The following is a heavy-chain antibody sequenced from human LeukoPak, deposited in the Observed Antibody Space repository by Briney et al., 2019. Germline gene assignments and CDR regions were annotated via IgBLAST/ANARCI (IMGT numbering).Heavy chain of an antibody. V-gene: IGHV4-59*01. J-gene: IGHJ5*02. CDR3: AGVSECDDGSLHYVYH. CDR2: IYYSGST. D-gene: IGHD3-22*01. CDR1: RGSISSYY. Sequence: SETLSLTCTVSRGSISSYYWSWIRQPPGKGREWIGYIYYSGSTNYNPSLTRRATISVDTPRNQSFLRLPYVTAAARAGYYFAGVSECDDGSLHYVYHWGQGTLVSVSS.